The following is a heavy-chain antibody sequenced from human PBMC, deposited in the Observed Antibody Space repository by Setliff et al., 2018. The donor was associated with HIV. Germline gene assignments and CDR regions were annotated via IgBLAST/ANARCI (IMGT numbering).Heavy chain of an antibody. J-gene: IGHJ2*01. CDR1: GDSLTGYY. CDR3: AKDRGQCFDL. V-gene: IGHV4-4*07. D-gene: IGHD3-10*01. CDR2: IYTNGAT. Sequence: PSETLSLTCSVSGDSLTGYYWNWIRQSAGKGLEWIGRIYTNGATSYNPSLRSRVTMSVDTSKKQLSLRLTSVSAADTAVYYCAKDRGQCFDLWGRGTLVTVSS.